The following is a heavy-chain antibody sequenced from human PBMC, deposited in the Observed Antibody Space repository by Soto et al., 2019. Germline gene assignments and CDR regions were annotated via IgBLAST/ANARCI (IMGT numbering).Heavy chain of an antibody. Sequence: PSETLSLTCTASGGSISSSSYYWGWIRQPPGKGLEWTGSIYYSGSTYYNPSLKSRVTISVDTSKNQFSLKLSSVTAADAVVYSGARGYDILFGNPGGDYYGMGVGGKGTTVTFS. CDR2: IYYSGST. CDR1: GGSISSSSYY. V-gene: IGHV4-39*01. CDR3: ARGYDILFGNPGGDYYGMGV. D-gene: IGHD3-9*01. J-gene: IGHJ6*04.